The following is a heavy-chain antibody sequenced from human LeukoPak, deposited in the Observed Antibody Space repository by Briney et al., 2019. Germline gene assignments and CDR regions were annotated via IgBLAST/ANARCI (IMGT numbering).Heavy chain of an antibody. J-gene: IGHJ4*02. CDR1: GFTSTNTW. V-gene: IGHV3-15*01. D-gene: IGHD2-2*01. CDR2: IKSSSDGGTT. CDR3: ARDKSTSCYYFDY. Sequence: GGSLRLSCAASGFTSTNTWMTWVRQAPGKGLEWVGRIKSSSDGGTTDYAAPVKGRFTISRDDSKNTLHLQMNSLRAEDTAVYYCARDKSTSCYYFDYWGQGTLVTVSS.